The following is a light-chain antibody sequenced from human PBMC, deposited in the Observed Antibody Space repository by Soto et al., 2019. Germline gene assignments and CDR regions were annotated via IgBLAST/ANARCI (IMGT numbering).Light chain of an antibody. Sequence: QSALTQPPSASGSPGQSVTISCTGTSSDVGAYNYVSWYQQHPGKAPKLMIYDLNKRPSGVPDRFSGSKSGNTASLTVSGLQAEDEGDYYCTSYAGSNILVFGGGTQLTVL. CDR3: TSYAGSNILV. V-gene: IGLV2-8*01. CDR2: DLN. J-gene: IGLJ7*01. CDR1: SSDVGAYNY.